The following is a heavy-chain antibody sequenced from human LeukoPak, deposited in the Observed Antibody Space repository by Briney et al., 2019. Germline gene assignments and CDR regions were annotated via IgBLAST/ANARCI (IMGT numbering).Heavy chain of an antibody. Sequence: GGALRLSCAASGFTFSSHGMNWVRQAPGKGLEWVSGISPSGGITYYTDSVRGRFTISRDNSKNTVSLQMNSLRAEDTAVYYCAKGGLLVASFDYWGQGTLVTVSS. CDR3: AKGGLLVASFDY. V-gene: IGHV3-23*01. CDR1: GFTFSSHG. J-gene: IGHJ4*02. CDR2: ISPSGGIT. D-gene: IGHD5-12*01.